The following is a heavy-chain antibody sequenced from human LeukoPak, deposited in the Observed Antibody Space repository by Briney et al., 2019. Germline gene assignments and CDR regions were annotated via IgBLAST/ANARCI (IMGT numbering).Heavy chain of an antibody. Sequence: PGGSLRLSCAASGFTFSNYGINWVRQTPGKGLEWVSSISSSSSYIYYADSVKGRFTISRDNAKNSLYLQMNSLRDEDTALYYCARCTVLDDAFDIWGQGTMVTVSS. J-gene: IGHJ3*02. D-gene: IGHD4-17*01. CDR1: GFTFSNYG. V-gene: IGHV3-21*04. CDR3: ARCTVLDDAFDI. CDR2: ISSSSSYI.